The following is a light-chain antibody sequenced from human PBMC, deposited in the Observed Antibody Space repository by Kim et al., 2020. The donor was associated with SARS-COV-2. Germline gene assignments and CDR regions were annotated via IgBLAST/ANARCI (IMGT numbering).Light chain of an antibody. J-gene: IGLJ3*02. Sequence: QAGLTQPPSVSKGLRQTATLTCTGNSNNVGYQGATWLQQHQGHPPKPLFDRNNNRPSGISERFSASRSGNTASLTITGLQPEDESDYCCSAWDTNLNAWVFCGGTQLTV. CDR3: SAWDTNLNAWV. CDR1: SNNVGYQG. CDR2: RNN. V-gene: IGLV10-54*04.